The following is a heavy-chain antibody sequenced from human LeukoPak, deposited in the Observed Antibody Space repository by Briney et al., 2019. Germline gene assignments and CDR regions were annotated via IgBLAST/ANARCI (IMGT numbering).Heavy chain of an antibody. Sequence: SVKVSCKASGGTFSSYAISWVRQAPGQGLEWMGAIIPIFGTANYAQKFQGRVTITTDESTSTAYMELSGLRSEDTAVYYCARGRQAIAGYYYYYMDVWGKGTTVTVSS. V-gene: IGHV1-69*05. CDR1: GGTFSSYA. CDR2: IIPIFGTA. J-gene: IGHJ6*03. CDR3: ARGRQAIAGYYYYYMDV.